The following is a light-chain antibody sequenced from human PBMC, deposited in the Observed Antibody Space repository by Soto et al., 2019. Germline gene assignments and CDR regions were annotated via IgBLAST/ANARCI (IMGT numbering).Light chain of an antibody. CDR1: QSVSSSY. CDR3: QQYGSSLWT. CDR2: GAS. Sequence: EIVLTQSPGTLSLSPGERATLSCRASQSVSSSYLAWYQQKPGQGPRLLIYGASSRATGIPDRFSGSGSGTDFNLTISRLAPEDFAVYYCQQYGSSLWTFGQGTKVEIK. J-gene: IGKJ1*01. V-gene: IGKV3-20*01.